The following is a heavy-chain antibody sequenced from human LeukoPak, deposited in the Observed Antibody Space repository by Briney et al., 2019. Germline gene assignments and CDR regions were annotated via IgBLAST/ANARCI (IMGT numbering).Heavy chain of an antibody. V-gene: IGHV3-53*01. CDR1: GFTVSSNY. CDR2: LYSGGST. D-gene: IGHD3-3*01. Sequence: PGGSLRLSCAASGFTVSSNYMSWVRQAPGKGLEWVSVLYSGGSTYYADSVKGRFTISRDKSKNTLYLQMNSLRAEDTAVYYCAKASGHYYFDYWGQGTLLTVSS. J-gene: IGHJ4*02. CDR3: AKASGHYYFDY.